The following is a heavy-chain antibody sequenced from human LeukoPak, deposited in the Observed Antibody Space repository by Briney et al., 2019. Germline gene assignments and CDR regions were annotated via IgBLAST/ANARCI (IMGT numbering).Heavy chain of an antibody. CDR3: ARGRGYGSGTPWDY. CDR2: INHSGST. J-gene: IGHJ4*02. Sequence: PSETLSLTCAVYGGSFSGYYWSWIPQPPGKGLEWIGEINHSGSTNYNPSLKSRVTISVDTSKNQFSLKLSSVTAADTAVYYCARGRGYGSGTPWDYWGQGTLVTVSS. V-gene: IGHV4-34*01. CDR1: GGSFSGYY. D-gene: IGHD3-10*01.